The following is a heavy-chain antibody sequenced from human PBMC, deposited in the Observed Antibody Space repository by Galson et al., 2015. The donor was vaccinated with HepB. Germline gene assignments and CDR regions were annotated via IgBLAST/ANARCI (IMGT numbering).Heavy chain of an antibody. J-gene: IGHJ4*02. D-gene: IGHD3-22*01. CDR3: ARPLNYYDGSGYLH. CDR1: GFTFSSYS. CDR2: ISSSSSYI. Sequence: SLRLSCAASGFTFSSYSMNWVRQAPGKGLEWVSSISSSSSYIYYADSVKGRFTISRDNAKNSLYLQMNSLRAEDTAVYYCARPLNYYDGSGYLHWGQGTLVTVSS. V-gene: IGHV3-21*01.